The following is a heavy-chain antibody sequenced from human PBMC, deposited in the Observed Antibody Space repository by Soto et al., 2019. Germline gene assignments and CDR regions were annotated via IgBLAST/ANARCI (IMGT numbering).Heavy chain of an antibody. V-gene: IGHV4-4*02. D-gene: IGHD1-26*01. CDR1: GGSISKSNW. J-gene: IGHJ4*02. CDR2: IFHSGST. Sequence: SETLSLTCAVFGGSISKSNWWTLVRQPPGKGLDWIGEIFHSGSTNYNSSLMGRVTISVDKANNQFSLKLSSVTAADTAVYYCAHRPIVGAAIWGQGTLVTVSS. CDR3: AHRPIVGAAI.